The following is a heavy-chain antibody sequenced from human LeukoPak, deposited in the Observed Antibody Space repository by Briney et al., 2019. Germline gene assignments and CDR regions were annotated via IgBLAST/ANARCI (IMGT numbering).Heavy chain of an antibody. J-gene: IGHJ4*02. CDR2: IYHTGSA. CDR1: GGSMNNYY. Sequence: PSETLSLTCTVSGGSMNNYYWSWIRQSPGKGLEWVGYIYHTGSATYKPSLKSRVTLSLDTSKNQFSLRLNSVTAADTAVYYCARGRGDSKGTSFDFWVQGTLVTVSS. V-gene: IGHV4-59*01. D-gene: IGHD3-22*01. CDR3: ARGRGDSKGTSFDF.